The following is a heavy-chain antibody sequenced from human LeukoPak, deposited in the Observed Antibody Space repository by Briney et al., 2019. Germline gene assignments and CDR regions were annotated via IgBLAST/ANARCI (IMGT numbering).Heavy chain of an antibody. CDR1: GYTFTGYY. CDR3: ARRVTGQSFDI. J-gene: IGHJ3*02. CDR2: INPNSGGT. Sequence: GASVKVSCKASGYTFTGYYMHWVRQAPGQGLEWMGWINPNSGGTNYAQKFQGSVTMTRDTSISTAYIELGRLRSDDTAVYYFARRVTGQSFDIWGQGTSVSVSS. V-gene: IGHV1-2*02. D-gene: IGHD7-27*01.